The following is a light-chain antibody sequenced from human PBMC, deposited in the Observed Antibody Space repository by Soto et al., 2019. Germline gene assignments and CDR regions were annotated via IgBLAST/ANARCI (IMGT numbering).Light chain of an antibody. Sequence: QSALTQPASVSGSPGQSITISCTGTSSDVGGYDYVSWYQQHPGKAPKLMIVEVTNRPSGVSNRFSGSKSGNTASLTISGLRAEDEADYYCSSFRSTSTLPYVFGTGTKVTVL. J-gene: IGLJ1*01. CDR1: SSDVGGYDY. V-gene: IGLV2-14*01. CDR3: SSFRSTSTLPYV. CDR2: EVT.